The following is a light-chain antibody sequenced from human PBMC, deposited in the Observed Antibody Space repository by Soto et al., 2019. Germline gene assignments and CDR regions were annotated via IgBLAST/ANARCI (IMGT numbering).Light chain of an antibody. Sequence: DIQMTQSPSSLSASVGDRVTITCRASQSIVTYLNWYLQKPGKAPKLLIYAASNLQSGVPSRFSGSGSETDFTLPISSLQPEDFATYFCQQSYSTPPWTFGQGTKVEIK. CDR2: AAS. V-gene: IGKV1-39*01. CDR3: QQSYSTPPWT. J-gene: IGKJ1*01. CDR1: QSIVTY.